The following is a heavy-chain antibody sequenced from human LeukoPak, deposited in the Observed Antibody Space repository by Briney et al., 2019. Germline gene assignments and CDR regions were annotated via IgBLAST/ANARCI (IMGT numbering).Heavy chain of an antibody. CDR2: IRSKANSYAT. CDR3: ARENYGSGSIDY. D-gene: IGHD3-10*01. J-gene: IGHJ4*02. Sequence: GGSLRLSCAASGFTFSGSAMHWVRQASGKGLEWVGRIRSKANSYATAYAASVKGRFTISRDDSKNTAYLQMNSLKTEDTAVYYCARENYGSGSIDYWGQGTLVTVSS. CDR1: GFTFSGSA. V-gene: IGHV3-73*01.